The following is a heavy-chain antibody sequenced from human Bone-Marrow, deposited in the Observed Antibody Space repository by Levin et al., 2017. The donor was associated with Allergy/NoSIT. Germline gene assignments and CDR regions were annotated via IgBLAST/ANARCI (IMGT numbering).Heavy chain of an antibody. D-gene: IGHD6-19*01. CDR3: ARGGRGSGWPLDY. Sequence: GGSLRLSCAASEFTVSSHFMTWVRQAPGKGLEWVSYIYSGGSTYYADSVKGRFTISRDTSNNTLFLQMNALRGDDTDVYYCARGGRGSGWPLDYWGRGTLVIVSS. J-gene: IGHJ4*02. V-gene: IGHV3-53*05. CDR1: EFTVSSHF. CDR2: IYSGGST.